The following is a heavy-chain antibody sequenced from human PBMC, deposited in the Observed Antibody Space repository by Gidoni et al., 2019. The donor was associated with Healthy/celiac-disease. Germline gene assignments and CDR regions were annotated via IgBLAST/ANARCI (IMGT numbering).Heavy chain of an antibody. CDR3: ARDPFNWHDILTGYPNYYYYYGMDV. D-gene: IGHD3-9*01. J-gene: IGHJ6*02. CDR2: ISSSSSYI. CDR1: GFTFSSYS. Sequence: EVQLVESGGGLVTPGGSLRLSCAASGFTFSSYSMNWVRQAPGKGLEWVSSISSSSSYIYYADSVKGRFTISRDNAKNSLYLQMNSLRAEDTAVYYCARDPFNWHDILTGYPNYYYYYGMDVWGQGTTVTVSS. V-gene: IGHV3-21*01.